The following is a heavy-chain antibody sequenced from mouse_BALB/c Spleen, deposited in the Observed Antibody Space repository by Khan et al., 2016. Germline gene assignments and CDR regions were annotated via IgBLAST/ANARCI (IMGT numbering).Heavy chain of an antibody. CDR2: INYSGGT. J-gene: IGHJ3*01. CDR3: AGWFTY. V-gene: IGHV3-2*02. CDR1: GYSITSDYA. Sequence: EVELVESGPGLVKPSQSLSLTCTVTGYSITSDYAWNWIRQFPGDKLEWMGYINYSGGTSYLPSLKSRISITRDTSTNQFFMQLNSVTTEDSATYYCAGWFTYWGQGTLVTVS.